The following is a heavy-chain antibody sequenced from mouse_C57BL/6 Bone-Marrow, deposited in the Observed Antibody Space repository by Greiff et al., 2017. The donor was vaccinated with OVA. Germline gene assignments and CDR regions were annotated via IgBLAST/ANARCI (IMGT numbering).Heavy chain of an antibody. D-gene: IGHD1-1*01. CDR2: INPSNGGT. CDR1: GYTFTSYW. J-gene: IGHJ3*01. CDR3: ARWGYYGGTWFAY. Sequence: VQLQQPGTELVKPGASVKLSCKASGYTFTSYWMHWVKQRPGQGLEWIGNINPSNGGTNYNEQFKSKATLTVDKSSSTAYMQLSSLTSEDSAVYYCARWGYYGGTWFAYWGQGTLVTVSA. V-gene: IGHV1-53*01.